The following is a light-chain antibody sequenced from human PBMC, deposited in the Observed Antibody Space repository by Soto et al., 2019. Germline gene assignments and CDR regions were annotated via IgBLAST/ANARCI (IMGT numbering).Light chain of an antibody. V-gene: IGLV1-51*02. CDR3: ASWDTRLRAGV. Sequence: QSVLTQPPSMSAAPGQKVTISCSGSNSNIGSNYVSWYQQLPGTAPKLLMCENNERPSGIPDRFSGSKSGTSATLGISGLQSGDEADYYCASWDTRLRAGVFGGGTKLTVL. CDR2: ENN. CDR1: NSNIGSNY. J-gene: IGLJ2*01.